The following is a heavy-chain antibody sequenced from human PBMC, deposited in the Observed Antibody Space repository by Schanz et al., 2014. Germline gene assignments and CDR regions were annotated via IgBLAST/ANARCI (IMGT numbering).Heavy chain of an antibody. CDR1: GFTFRGHA. J-gene: IGHJ4*02. CDR3: AKDRRDNYGSGTFYFEH. D-gene: IGHD3-10*01. Sequence: QVQLVESGGGVVQPGRSLRLSCAASGFTFRGHAMHWVRQAPGKGLEKVAAISTDGTNTYYAASVRGRFTISRDNSKNTVYLQMDSLRSEDTALYFCAKDRRDNYGSGTFYFEHWGQGTLVTVSS. CDR2: ISTDGTNT. V-gene: IGHV3-30*04.